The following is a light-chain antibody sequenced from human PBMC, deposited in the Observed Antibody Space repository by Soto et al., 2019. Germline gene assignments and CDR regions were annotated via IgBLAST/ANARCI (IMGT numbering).Light chain of an antibody. Sequence: EVVLTQSPATLSLSPGERATLSCRASQSVSTYLAWYQHKPGQAPRLLIYDASIRATGTPARFSGGASGSDFTLTISSLAPEDFAVYDCQHSSHWPPGATFGGGTKVEIK. J-gene: IGKJ4*01. CDR1: QSVSTY. CDR2: DAS. V-gene: IGKV3-11*01. CDR3: QHSSHWPPGAT.